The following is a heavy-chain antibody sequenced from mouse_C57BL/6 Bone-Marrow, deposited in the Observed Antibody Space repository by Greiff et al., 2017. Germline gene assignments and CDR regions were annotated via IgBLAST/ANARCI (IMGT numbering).Heavy chain of an antibody. D-gene: IGHD2-1*01. J-gene: IGHJ3*01. CDR2: IDPSDSYT. CDR1: GYTFTSYW. V-gene: IGHV1-59*01. Sequence: QVQLQQPGAELVRPGTSVKLSCKASGYTFTSYWMHWVKQRPGQGLEWIGVIDPSDSYTNYNQKFKGKATLTVDTSSSTAYMQLSSLTSEDSAVYYCAAGGYYGKGAADWGQGTLVTVSA. CDR3: AAGGYYGKGAAD.